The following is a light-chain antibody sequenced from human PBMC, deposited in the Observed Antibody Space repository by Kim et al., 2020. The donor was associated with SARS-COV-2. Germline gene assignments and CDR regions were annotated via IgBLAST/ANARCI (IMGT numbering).Light chain of an antibody. CDR2: YDD. CDR1: RSNIGNNA. J-gene: IGLJ2*01. CDR3: AAWDAFLNAVV. Sequence: QRVTISCSGSRSNIGNNAVSWYQHVPGKAPKLLINYDDLVPSGGSDRFSGSKSGTSASLAISGLQSDDEGHYYCAAWDAFLNAVVFGGGTQLTVL. V-gene: IGLV1-36*01.